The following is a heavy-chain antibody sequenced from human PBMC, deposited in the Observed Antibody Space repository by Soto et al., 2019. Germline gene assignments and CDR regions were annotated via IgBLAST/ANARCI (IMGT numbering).Heavy chain of an antibody. CDR3: ARSFVMTTANWFDP. Sequence: QVQLQESGPGLVKPSETLSLTCTVSGGSISSYYWSWIRQPPGKGLEWIGYIYYSGSTNYNPSLKSRVTISVDTSKNQFSLKLSSVTAADMAVYYCARSFVMTTANWFDPWGQGTLVTVSS. CDR1: GGSISSYY. J-gene: IGHJ5*02. D-gene: IGHD4-17*01. CDR2: IYYSGST. V-gene: IGHV4-59*08.